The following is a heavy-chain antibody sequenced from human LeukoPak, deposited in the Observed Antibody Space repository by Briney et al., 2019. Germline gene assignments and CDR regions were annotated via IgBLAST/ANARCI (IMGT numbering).Heavy chain of an antibody. J-gene: IGHJ6*03. V-gene: IGHV4-30-4*08. CDR3: ARGHPLPAAPYYYYMDV. CDR2: VYYSGNT. D-gene: IGHD2-2*01. CDR1: GDSISSVDYY. Sequence: PSQTLSLTCTVSGDSISSVDYYWSWIRQPPGKGLEWIGYVYYSGNTYYNPSLKSRVTISVDTSKDQFSLKLSSVTAADTAVYYCARGHPLPAAPYYYYMDVWGKGTTVTVSS.